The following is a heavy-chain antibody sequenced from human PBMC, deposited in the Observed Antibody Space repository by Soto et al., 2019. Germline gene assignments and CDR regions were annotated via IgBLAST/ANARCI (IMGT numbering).Heavy chain of an antibody. Sequence: GASVKVSCKASGYTFTSYGISWVRQAPGQGLEWMGWISAYNGNTNYAQKLQGRVTMTTDTSTSTAYMEPRSLRSDDTAVYYCAREAHYDFWSGYYHWFDPWGQGTLVTVSS. V-gene: IGHV1-18*04. J-gene: IGHJ5*02. CDR3: AREAHYDFWSGYYHWFDP. CDR2: ISAYNGNT. D-gene: IGHD3-3*01. CDR1: GYTFTSYG.